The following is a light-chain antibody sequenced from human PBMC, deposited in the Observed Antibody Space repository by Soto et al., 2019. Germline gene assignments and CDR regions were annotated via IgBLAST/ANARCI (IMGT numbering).Light chain of an antibody. CDR1: QSISSW. J-gene: IGKJ1*01. CDR2: KAS. CDR3: QQYKNYRWM. Sequence: DIQMTQSPSTLSASVGDRVTITCRASQSISSWLAWYQQKPGKAPKLLIYKASSLESGVPSRFSGSGSGTEFPLTSSSLQPDDFATYYCQQYKNYRWMFGQGTKVEI. V-gene: IGKV1-5*03.